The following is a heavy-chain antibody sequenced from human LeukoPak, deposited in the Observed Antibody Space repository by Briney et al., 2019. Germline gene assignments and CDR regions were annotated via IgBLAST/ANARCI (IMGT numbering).Heavy chain of an antibody. V-gene: IGHV3-7*03. J-gene: IGHJ5*02. CDR3: TTDRMIYATNWAVSWFDP. CDR2: IKQDGSEK. Sequence: GGSLRLSCAASGFPFDSYGMHWVRQAPGKGLEWVANIKQDGSEKYYVDSVKGRFTISRDNAKNSLYLQMNSLRAEDTAVYYCTTDRMIYATNWAVSWFDPWGQGTLVTVSS. CDR1: GFPFDSYG. D-gene: IGHD2-8*01.